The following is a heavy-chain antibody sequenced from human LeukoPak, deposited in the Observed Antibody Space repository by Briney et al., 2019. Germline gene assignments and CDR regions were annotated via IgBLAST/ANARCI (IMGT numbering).Heavy chain of an antibody. CDR1: GFTVSSNY. CDR2: IVAGGGST. V-gene: IGHV3-23*01. J-gene: IGHJ4*02. Sequence: GGSLRLSCAASGFTVSSNYMSWVRQAPGKGLEWVPAIVAGGGSTYYADSVEGRFTISRDNSKSTLFLQMNNLRAEDTAVYYCAKRWSPNPCFDYWGQGTLVTVSS. CDR3: AKRWSPNPCFDY. D-gene: IGHD5-24*01.